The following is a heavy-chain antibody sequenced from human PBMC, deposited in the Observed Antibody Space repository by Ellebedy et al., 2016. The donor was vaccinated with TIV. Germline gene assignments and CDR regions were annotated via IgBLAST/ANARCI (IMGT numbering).Heavy chain of an antibody. Sequence: GESLKISXAASGFTFSSYAMSWVRQAPGKGLEWVSAISGSGGSTYYADSVKGRFTISRDNSKNTLYLQMNSLRAEDTAVYYCAKDHYYDSSSDFDYWGQGTLVTVSS. D-gene: IGHD3-22*01. CDR1: GFTFSSYA. J-gene: IGHJ4*02. CDR2: ISGSGGST. CDR3: AKDHYYDSSSDFDY. V-gene: IGHV3-23*01.